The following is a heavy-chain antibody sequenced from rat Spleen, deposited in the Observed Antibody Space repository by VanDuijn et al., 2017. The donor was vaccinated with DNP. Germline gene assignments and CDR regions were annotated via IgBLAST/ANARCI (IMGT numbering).Heavy chain of an antibody. D-gene: IGHD1-2*01. J-gene: IGHJ3*01. CDR1: GFTFSNYG. Sequence: EVQLVESGGGLVQPGRSLKLSCAASGFTFSNYGMHWIRQAPGRGLEWVASITHTGGNIYYPDSGKGRITISRDNAQNTLYLQMDSLRSEDTATYYCATSDSYGFAYWGQGTLVTVSS. CDR2: ITHTGGNI. CDR3: ATSDSYGFAY. V-gene: IGHV5-19*01.